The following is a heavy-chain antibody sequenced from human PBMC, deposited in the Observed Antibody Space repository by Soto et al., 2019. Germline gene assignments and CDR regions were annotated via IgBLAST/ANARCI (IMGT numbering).Heavy chain of an antibody. J-gene: IGHJ4*02. D-gene: IGHD3-10*01. CDR1: GFTFSSYS. V-gene: IGHV3-48*02. CDR2: ISSSSSSK. CDR3: AASLYGSGLSFDY. Sequence: EVQLVESGGGLVQPGGSLRISCAASGFTFSSYSMNWVRQAPGKGLEWVSYISSSSSSKYYTDSVKGRFTISRDNAKNSLYLQMNCLRDEDTAVYYCAASLYGSGLSFDYWGQGTLVTVSS.